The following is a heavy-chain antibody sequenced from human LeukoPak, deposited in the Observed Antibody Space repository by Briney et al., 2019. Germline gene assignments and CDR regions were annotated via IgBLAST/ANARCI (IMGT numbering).Heavy chain of an antibody. V-gene: IGHV1-69*04. CDR3: ARDQRYCSSTSCYYWFDP. D-gene: IGHD2-2*01. CDR2: IIPILGIA. J-gene: IGHJ5*02. CDR1: GGTFSSYT. Sequence: SVKVSCKASGGTFSSYTISWVRQAPGQGLEWMGRIIPILGIANYAQKFQGRVTITADKSTSTAYMELSSLRSEDTAVYYCARDQRYCSSTSCYYWFDPWGQGTLVTVSS.